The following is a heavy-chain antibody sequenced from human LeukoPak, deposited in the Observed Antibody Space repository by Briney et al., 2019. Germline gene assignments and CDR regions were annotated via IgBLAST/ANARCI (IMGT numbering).Heavy chain of an antibody. CDR3: ARQILFHSERWLQFFDH. CDR2: IYYSGSI. J-gene: IGHJ4*02. CDR1: GGSIRSSNHY. Sequence: SETLSLTCAVSGGSIRSSNHYWGWIRQPPGKGLEWIGSIYYSGSIYYNPSLKSRVTISVDTSKNQFSLKLSSVTAADTAVYYCARQILFHSERWLQFFDHWGQGILVTVSS. D-gene: IGHD5-24*01. V-gene: IGHV4-39*01.